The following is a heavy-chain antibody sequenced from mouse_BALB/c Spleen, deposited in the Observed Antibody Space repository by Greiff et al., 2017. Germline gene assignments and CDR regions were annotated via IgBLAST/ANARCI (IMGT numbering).Heavy chain of an antibody. V-gene: IGHV5-9-4*01. CDR3: ARAGTSASYWYFDV. Sequence: EVMLVESGGGLVKPGGSLKLSCAASGFTFSSYAMSWVRQSPEKRLEWVAEISSGGSYTYYPDTVTGRFTISRDNAKNTLYLEMSSLRSEDTAMYYCARAGTSASYWYFDVWGAGTTVTVSS. CDR2: ISSGGSYT. CDR1: GFTFSSYA. D-gene: IGHD4-1*01. J-gene: IGHJ1*01.